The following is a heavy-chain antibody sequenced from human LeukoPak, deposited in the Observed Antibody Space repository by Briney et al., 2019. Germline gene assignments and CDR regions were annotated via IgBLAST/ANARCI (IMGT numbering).Heavy chain of an antibody. CDR3: ARVVDSSLMDV. Sequence: GASVKVSCKASGYTFTSYAMHWVRQAPGQRLERMGWINAGNGNTKYSQKFQGRVTITRDTSASTAYMELSNLRSEDTAVYYCARVVDSSLMDVWGQGTTVTVSS. CDR2: INAGNGNT. V-gene: IGHV1-3*01. J-gene: IGHJ6*02. D-gene: IGHD2-15*01. CDR1: GYTFTSYA.